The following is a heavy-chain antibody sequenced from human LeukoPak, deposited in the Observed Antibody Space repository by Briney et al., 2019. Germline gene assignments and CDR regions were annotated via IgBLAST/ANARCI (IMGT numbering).Heavy chain of an antibody. CDR3: ARPVVKRFGELFDAFDI. Sequence: SETLSLTCTVSGGSISTNTYYWGWIRQPPGKGLEWIGSIYYTGSTYYNPSLKSRVTISLDTSKNQFSLKLTSVTAADTAVYYCARPVVKRFGELFDAFDIWGQGTMVTVSS. CDR2: IYYTGST. D-gene: IGHD3-10*01. V-gene: IGHV4-39*07. J-gene: IGHJ3*02. CDR1: GGSISTNTYY.